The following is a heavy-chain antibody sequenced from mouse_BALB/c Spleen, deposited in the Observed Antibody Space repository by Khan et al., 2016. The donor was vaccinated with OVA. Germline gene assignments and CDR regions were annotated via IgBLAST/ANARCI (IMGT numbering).Heavy chain of an antibody. Sequence: QIQLVQSGAELAKPGASVKMSCKASGYTFTTYWMHWVKQRPGQGLEWIGYINPTSGYTDYNEKFKDRATLSADKSSRTAYMQLSSLTSEDSTVYYCTRDRIDYWGQGTTRTVSS. J-gene: IGHJ2*01. CDR1: GYTFTTYW. V-gene: IGHV1-7*01. CDR3: TRDRIDY. CDR2: INPTSGYT.